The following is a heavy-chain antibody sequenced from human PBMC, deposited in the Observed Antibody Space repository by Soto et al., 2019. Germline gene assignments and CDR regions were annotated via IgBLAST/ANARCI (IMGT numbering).Heavy chain of an antibody. Sequence: QVQLQESGPGLVKPSQTLSLTCTVSGGSISSGGYYWSWIRQHPGKGLEWIGYIYYSGSTYYNPPLKRRVTISVDSSKNQFSLKLSSVTAADTAVYYCARGGRRSPVMDVWGQGTTVTVSS. J-gene: IGHJ6*02. CDR1: GGSISSGGYY. CDR3: ARGGRRSPVMDV. CDR2: IYYSGST. V-gene: IGHV4-31*03.